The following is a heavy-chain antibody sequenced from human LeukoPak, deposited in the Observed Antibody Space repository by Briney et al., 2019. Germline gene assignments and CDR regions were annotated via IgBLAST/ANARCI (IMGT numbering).Heavy chain of an antibody. CDR3: GRAPGSLVSIAARPYYFDY. CDR1: GFTFSSYA. J-gene: IGHJ4*02. V-gene: IGHV3-23*01. D-gene: IGHD6-6*01. Sequence: GGPLRLSCAASGFTFSSYAMTWVRQAPGKGLEWVSIINGAGGATYYADSVKGRFAISRDNSKNTLYLEINSLRVEDAALYSCGRAPGSLVSIAARPYYFDYWGQRTLVTVSS. CDR2: INGAGGAT.